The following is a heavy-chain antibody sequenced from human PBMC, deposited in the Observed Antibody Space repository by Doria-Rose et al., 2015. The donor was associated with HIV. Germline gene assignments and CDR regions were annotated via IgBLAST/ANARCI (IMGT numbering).Heavy chain of an antibody. V-gene: IGHV2-26*01. J-gene: IGHJ4*02. Sequence: QITLKESGPVLVKPTETLTLTCTVSGVSLSSPGMGVSWIRQPPGKALEWLANIFSDDDRSYKTSLKCRLTISRGTSKSQVVLTMTDMDPVDTATYYCARIKSSRWYHKYYLDFWGQGTLVIVSA. CDR1: GVSLSSPGMG. D-gene: IGHD6-13*01. CDR3: ARIKSSRWYHKYYLDF. CDR2: IFSDDDR.